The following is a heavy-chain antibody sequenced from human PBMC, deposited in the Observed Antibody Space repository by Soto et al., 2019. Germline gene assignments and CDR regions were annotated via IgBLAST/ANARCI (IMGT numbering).Heavy chain of an antibody. CDR1: GFIFSDYA. V-gene: IGHV3-30*09. J-gene: IGHJ4*02. D-gene: IGHD6-13*01. Sequence: QVQLVESGGGVVQPGRSLRLSCAASGFIFSDYAMHWVRQAPGKGLEWVAVISYGGDNKYYADSVRGRFAISRDNXKNTLYLQMNSLNPEDTAVYHCAKARHSTSWYGVEADFWGQGTLVTVSS. CDR2: ISYGGDNK. CDR3: AKARHSTSWYGVEADF.